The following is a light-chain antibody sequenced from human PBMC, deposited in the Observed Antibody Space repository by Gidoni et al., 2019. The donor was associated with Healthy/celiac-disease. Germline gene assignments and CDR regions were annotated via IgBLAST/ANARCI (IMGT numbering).Light chain of an antibody. CDR3: MQALQTPSYT. V-gene: IGKV2-28*01. Sequence: DIVITPSPLSLPVTPGEPASICCRSSQSLLHSNGYNYVDWYLQKPGQAPQLLIYLGSNRAAGVPDRCSGSGSGTDFTLKISRVEAEDVGVYYCMQALQTPSYTFGQGTKLEIK. CDR2: LGS. CDR1: QSLLHSNGYNY. J-gene: IGKJ2*01.